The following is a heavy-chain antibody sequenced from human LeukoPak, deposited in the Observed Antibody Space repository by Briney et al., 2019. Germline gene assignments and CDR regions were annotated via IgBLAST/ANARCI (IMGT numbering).Heavy chain of an antibody. CDR1: GGSFSGYY. CDR2: INHSGST. D-gene: IGHD3-10*02. CDR3: AGLIRSLGSGYYYYYYMDV. V-gene: IGHV4-34*01. Sequence: SETLSLTCAVYGGSFSGYYWSWIRQPPGKGLEWIGEINHSGSTNYNPSLKSRVTISVDTSKNQFSLKLSSVTAADTAVYYCAGLIRSLGSGYYYYYYMDVWGKGTTVTVSS. J-gene: IGHJ6*03.